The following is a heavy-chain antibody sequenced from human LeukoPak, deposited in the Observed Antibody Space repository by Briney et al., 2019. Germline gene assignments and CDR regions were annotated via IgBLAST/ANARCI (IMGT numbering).Heavy chain of an antibody. J-gene: IGHJ4*02. CDR3: ARDLAYGDYIFDY. V-gene: IGHV1-2*02. D-gene: IGHD4-17*01. Sequence: GASVKVSCKASGYTFTGYYMHWVRQAPGQGLELMGWINPNSGGTSYAQKFQGRVTMTRDTSISTAYMELSRLRSDDTAVYYCARDLAYGDYIFDYWGQGTLVTVSS. CDR1: GYTFTGYY. CDR2: INPNSGGT.